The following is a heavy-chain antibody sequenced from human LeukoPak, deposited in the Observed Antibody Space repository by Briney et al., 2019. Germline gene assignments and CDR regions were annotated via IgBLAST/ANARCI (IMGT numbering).Heavy chain of an antibody. Sequence: ASVKVSCKASGYTFTSYYMHWVRQAPGQGLEWMGIINPSGGSTSYAQKFQGRVTMTRDTSTSTVYMELSSLRSEDTAVYYYARGFSYGGTIGHYFDSWGQGTLVTVSS. D-gene: IGHD4-23*01. CDR1: GYTFTSYY. J-gene: IGHJ4*02. CDR3: ARGFSYGGTIGHYFDS. V-gene: IGHV1-46*01. CDR2: INPSGGST.